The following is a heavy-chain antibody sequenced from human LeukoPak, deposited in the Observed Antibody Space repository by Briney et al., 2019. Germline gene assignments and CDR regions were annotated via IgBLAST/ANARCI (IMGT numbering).Heavy chain of an antibody. CDR1: GFTFSSYA. CDR2: ISGSGGST. CDR3: AKETKPIRTFDY. J-gene: IGHJ4*02. Sequence: PGGSLRLSCAASGFTFSSYAMSWVRQAPGKGLEWVSAISGSGGSTYYADSVKGRLTISRDNSKNTLYLPMNSLRAEDTAVYYCAKETKPIRTFDYWGQGTLVTVSS. D-gene: IGHD1-1*01. V-gene: IGHV3-23*01.